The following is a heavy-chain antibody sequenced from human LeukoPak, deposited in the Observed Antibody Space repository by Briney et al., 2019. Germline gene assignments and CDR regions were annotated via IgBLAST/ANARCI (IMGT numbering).Heavy chain of an antibody. D-gene: IGHD2-2*01. CDR1: GFSFSDHY. J-gene: IGHJ4*02. CDR3: VDIVVVPAAATSDY. V-gene: IGHV3-11*01. Sequence: GGSLRLSCAASGFSFSDHYMSWLRQAPGKGLEWVSYISSSGGIIYYADSVKGRFTISRDNAKNSLFLQMDSLRAEDTAVYYCVDIVVVPAAATSDYWGQGTLVTVSS. CDR2: ISSSGGII.